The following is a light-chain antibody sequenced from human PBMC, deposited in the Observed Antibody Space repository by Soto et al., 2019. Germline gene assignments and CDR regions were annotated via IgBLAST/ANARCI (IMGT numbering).Light chain of an antibody. Sequence: QSVLTQPPSASGTPGQRVTISCSGSSSNIGSNSVHWYQQLPGTAPKLLIYSNSQRPSGVPERISGSKSGTSASLAISGLRSEDEADSYCAAWDDNLSGVVFGAGTQLTVL. CDR1: SSNIGSNS. CDR3: AAWDDNLSGVV. J-gene: IGLJ2*01. V-gene: IGLV1-47*01. CDR2: SNS.